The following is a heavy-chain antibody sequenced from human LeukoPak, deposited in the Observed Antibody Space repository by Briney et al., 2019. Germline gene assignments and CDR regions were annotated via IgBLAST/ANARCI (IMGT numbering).Heavy chain of an antibody. V-gene: IGHV4-31*03. Sequence: SETLSLTCTVSGGSISSGGYYWSWIRQHPGKGLEWTGYIYYSGSTYYNPSLKSRVTISVDTSKNQFSLKLSSVTAADTAVYYCARWGITIFEDVEGDQFDPWGQGTLVTVSS. CDR1: GGSISSGGYY. CDR3: ARWGITIFEDVEGDQFDP. J-gene: IGHJ5*02. D-gene: IGHD3-3*01. CDR2: IYYSGST.